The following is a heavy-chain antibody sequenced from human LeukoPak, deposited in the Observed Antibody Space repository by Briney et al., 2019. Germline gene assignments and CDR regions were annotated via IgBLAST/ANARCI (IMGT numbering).Heavy chain of an antibody. J-gene: IGHJ4*02. CDR2: ISSDGRNK. CDR1: GFSFSTYG. D-gene: IGHD5-18*01. V-gene: IGHV3-30*18. Sequence: GGSLRLSCAASGFSFSTYGMHWVRQAPGKGLEWVAAISSDGRNKYHADSLEGRFTISRDNSQNTVYLQMNSLRYDDTAVYYCAKGGYSYGTADYWGQGTLVTVSS. CDR3: AKGGYSYGTADY.